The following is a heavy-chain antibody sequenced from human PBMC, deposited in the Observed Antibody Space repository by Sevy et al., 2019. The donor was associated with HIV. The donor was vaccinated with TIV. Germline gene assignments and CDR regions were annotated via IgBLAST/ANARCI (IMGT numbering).Heavy chain of an antibody. J-gene: IGHJ6*02. Sequence: ASVKVSCKASGFSFSDYYVHWVRQAPGQGLEWMGWINPNSGVTKSAQKFEGRATMTRDTSISTAYMEVSRLRFDDRAVYYCARLTMAHTSDSYGMDVWGQGTTVTVSS. CDR1: GFSFSDYY. D-gene: IGHD2-2*02. V-gene: IGHV1-2*02. CDR2: INPNSGVT. CDR3: ARLTMAHTSDSYGMDV.